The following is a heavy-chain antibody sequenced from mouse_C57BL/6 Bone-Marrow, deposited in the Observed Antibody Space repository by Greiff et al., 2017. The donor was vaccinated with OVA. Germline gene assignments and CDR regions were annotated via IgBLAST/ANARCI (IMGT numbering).Heavy chain of an antibody. V-gene: IGHV1-80*01. CDR1: GYAFSSYW. Sequence: VQLQQSGAELVKPGASVKISCKASGYAFSSYWMTWVKQRPGKGLEWIGQIYPGDGDTNYNGKFKGKATLTADKSSSTAYMQLSSLTSEDSAVYFCARPRPMYGYYYAMDYWGQGTSVTVSS. CDR3: ARPRPMYGYYYAMDY. D-gene: IGHD1-1*01. CDR2: IYPGDGDT. J-gene: IGHJ4*01.